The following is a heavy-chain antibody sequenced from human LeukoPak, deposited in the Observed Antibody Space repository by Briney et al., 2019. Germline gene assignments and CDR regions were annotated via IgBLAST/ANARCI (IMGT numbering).Heavy chain of an antibody. CDR1: GFTFSDFW. V-gene: IGHV3-30*02. J-gene: IGHJ4*02. CDR2: IQYDGSNK. Sequence: GGSLRLSCAGSGFTFSDFWMTWVRQAPGKGLEWVAFIQYDGSNKYYADSVKGRFTVSRDNSKRTFYLQMNDLRGEDTAIYYCTKAKGQSWLFSHYWGRGTLVTVSS. D-gene: IGHD3-22*01. CDR3: TKAKGQSWLFSHY.